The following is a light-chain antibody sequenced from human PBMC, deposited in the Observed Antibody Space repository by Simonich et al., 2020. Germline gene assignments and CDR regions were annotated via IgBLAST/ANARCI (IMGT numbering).Light chain of an antibody. CDR2: EVS. Sequence: DIVMTQTPLSLSVTPGQPASISCKSSHSLLHSDGKTYFYWYLQKPGQSPQLLLYEVSHRFSGLPDRFRGSGSGTDFTLKISRVEAEDVGVYYCMQSIQLPLTFGGGTKVEIK. CDR1: HSLLHSDGKTY. V-gene: IGKV2D-29*02. CDR3: MQSIQLPLT. J-gene: IGKJ4*01.